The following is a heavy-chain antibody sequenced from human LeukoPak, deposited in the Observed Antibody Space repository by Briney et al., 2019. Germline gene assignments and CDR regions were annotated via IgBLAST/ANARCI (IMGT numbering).Heavy chain of an antibody. J-gene: IGHJ4*02. Sequence: PSETLSLTCTVSGGSISSSSYYWGWIRQPPGKGLEWIASIYYSGSTYYNPSLKSRVTISVDTSKNQFSLRLSSVTAADTAVYYCARAAWGSTSCYDYWGQGTLVTVSS. CDR3: ARAAWGSTSCYDY. CDR2: IYYSGST. D-gene: IGHD2-2*01. CDR1: GGSISSSSYY. V-gene: IGHV4-39*07.